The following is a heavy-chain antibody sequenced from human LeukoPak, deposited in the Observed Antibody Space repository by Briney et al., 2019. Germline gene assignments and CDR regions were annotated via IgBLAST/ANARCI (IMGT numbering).Heavy chain of an antibody. CDR3: ASQADSAYGDYN. Sequence: GGSLRLSCAASGFTYSRYWMHWVRQVPGKGLVWVARIKGDESYTFYADSVKGRSTISRDNAKNTLYLQMNSLRAEDTAVYYCASQADSAYGDYNWGQGTLVTVSS. D-gene: IGHD4-17*01. V-gene: IGHV3-74*01. CDR2: IKGDESYT. J-gene: IGHJ4*02. CDR1: GFTYSRYW.